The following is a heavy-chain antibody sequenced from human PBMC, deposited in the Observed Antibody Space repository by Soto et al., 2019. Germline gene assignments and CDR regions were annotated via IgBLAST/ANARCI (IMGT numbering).Heavy chain of an antibody. CDR2: IWYDGSNE. V-gene: IGHV3-33*01. CDR1: GFTFSSYG. J-gene: IGHJ1*01. D-gene: IGHD6-19*01. CDR3: AREEYRSGTGYLQH. Sequence: QVQLVESGGGVVQPGRSLRLSCAASGFTFSSYGMHWVRQAPGKGLEWVALIWYDGSNEYYVDSVKGRFTISRDNSKNPLFLQMNSLSAEDTAMYYCAREEYRSGTGYLQHWGQGTLFTVSS.